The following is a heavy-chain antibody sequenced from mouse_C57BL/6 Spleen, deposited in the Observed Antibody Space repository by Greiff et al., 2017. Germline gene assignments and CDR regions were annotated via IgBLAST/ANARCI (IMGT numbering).Heavy chain of an antibody. CDR1: GYTFTSYW. CDR2: IDPSDSYT. CDR3: ARSGRSVYFDY. D-gene: IGHD3-1*01. Sequence: QVQLQQPGAELVRPGTSVKLSCKATGYTFTSYWMHWVKQRPGQGLEWIGVIDPSDSYTNYNQKFKGKATLTVDTSSSTAYMQLSSLTSEDSAVYYCARSGRSVYFDYWGQGTTLTVSS. V-gene: IGHV1-59*01. J-gene: IGHJ2*01.